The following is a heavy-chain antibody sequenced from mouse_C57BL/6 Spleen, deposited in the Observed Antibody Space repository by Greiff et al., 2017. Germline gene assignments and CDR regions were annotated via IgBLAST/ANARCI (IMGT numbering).Heavy chain of an antibody. CDR2: INPSNGGT. J-gene: IGHJ4*01. Sequence: QVQLQQSGTELVKPGASVKLSCKASGYTFTSYWMHWVKQRPGQGLEWIGNINPSNGGTNYNEKFKSKATLTVGKSSSTAYMQLSSLTSEDSAVYYCARWDTTRAMDYWGQGTSVTVSS. D-gene: IGHD1-1*01. CDR1: GYTFTSYW. CDR3: ARWDTTRAMDY. V-gene: IGHV1-53*01.